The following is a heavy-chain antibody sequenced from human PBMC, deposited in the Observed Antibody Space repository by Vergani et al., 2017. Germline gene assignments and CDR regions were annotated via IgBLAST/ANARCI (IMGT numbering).Heavy chain of an antibody. CDR3: ASTVGSGPLYYFAH. D-gene: IGHD3-10*01. CDR1: GYIFTDYY. Sequence: QVQLVQSGSEVKKPGASMKVSCKASGYIFTDYYIHWVRQAPGQGPEWMGWIDTKSGDTSYAQQFQGRVTITADAATRTAYLELNSLRSEDTAVYFCASTVGSGPLYYFAHWGQGTLITVSS. CDR2: IDTKSGDT. J-gene: IGHJ4*02. V-gene: IGHV1-2*02.